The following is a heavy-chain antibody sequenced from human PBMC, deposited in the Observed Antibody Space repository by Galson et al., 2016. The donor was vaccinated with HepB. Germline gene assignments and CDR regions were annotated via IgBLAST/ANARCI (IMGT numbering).Heavy chain of an antibody. CDR3: AKAGYHGADAYYYYFDY. J-gene: IGHJ4*02. V-gene: IGHV3-74*01. CDR2: IEPDGSRP. Sequence: SLRLSCATSGFTFTHHQMHWVRQVPGKGPVWVSRIEPDGSRPIYADSVKGRFTISRDNSKNTLYLQMNSLRPEDTAVYFCAKAGYHGADAYYYYFDYWGQGTLVTVSS. D-gene: IGHD3-16*01. CDR1: GFTFTHHQ.